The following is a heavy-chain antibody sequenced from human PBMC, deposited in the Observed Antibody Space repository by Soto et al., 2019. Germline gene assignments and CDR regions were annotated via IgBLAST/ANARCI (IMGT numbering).Heavy chain of an antibody. V-gene: IGHV3-43*01. J-gene: IGHJ4*02. Sequence: EVQLVESGGVVVQPGGSLRLSCAASGFTFDDYTMHWVRQAPGKGLEWVSLISWDGGSTYYADSVKGRFTISRDNSKNSLYLQMNRLRSEDTALYYCAKGLHTAMVSTFGSFDYWGQGTLVTVAS. CDR3: AKGLHTAMVSTFGSFDY. CDR2: ISWDGGST. D-gene: IGHD5-18*01. CDR1: GFTFDDYT.